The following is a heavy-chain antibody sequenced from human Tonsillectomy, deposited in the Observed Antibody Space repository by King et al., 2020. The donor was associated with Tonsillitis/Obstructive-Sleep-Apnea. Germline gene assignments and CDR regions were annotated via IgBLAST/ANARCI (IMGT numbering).Heavy chain of an antibody. CDR2: INIDGSRT. J-gene: IGHJ4*02. Sequence: VQLVESGGGVVQPGGSLRLSCAASGFTRRPYWMHWVRQAPGKGLVWVARINIDGSRTDYADSVKDRFIIFRDNAKNTVYLEMDSLRADDTAVYFCARDSETVTVDHWGQGTLVTVSS. V-gene: IGHV3-74*01. D-gene: IGHD4-11*01. CDR3: ARDSETVTVDH. CDR1: GFTRRPYW.